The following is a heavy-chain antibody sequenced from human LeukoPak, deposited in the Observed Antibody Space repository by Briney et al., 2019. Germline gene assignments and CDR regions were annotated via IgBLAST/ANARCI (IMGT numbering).Heavy chain of an antibody. D-gene: IGHD1-14*01. V-gene: IGHV3-11*01. CDR3: AKETYNAFDY. Sequence: GGSLRLSCAASGFPFSDYYMSWIRQAPGKGLEWVSYISGGSHIYYADSMKGRFTISRDNSKNTLYLQMNSLRAEDTAVYYCAKETYNAFDYWGQGTLVTVSS. CDR2: ISGGSHI. J-gene: IGHJ4*02. CDR1: GFPFSDYY.